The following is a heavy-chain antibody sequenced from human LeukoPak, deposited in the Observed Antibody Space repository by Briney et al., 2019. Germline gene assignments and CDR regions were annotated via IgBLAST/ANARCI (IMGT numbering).Heavy chain of an antibody. CDR3: ARDIAPSGSWWFDS. V-gene: IGHV1-2*02. CDR2: ITLSTGDI. Sequence: DSVKVSYKAPGYTFTEYYLHCLRQAPGQGLEWMGWITLSTGDIFYAQNFQGRVTMTRDTSISTAYMQLGSLKSDDTAVYYCARDIAPSGSWWFDSWGQGTLVTVSS. J-gene: IGHJ5*01. D-gene: IGHD6-13*01. CDR1: GYTFTEYY.